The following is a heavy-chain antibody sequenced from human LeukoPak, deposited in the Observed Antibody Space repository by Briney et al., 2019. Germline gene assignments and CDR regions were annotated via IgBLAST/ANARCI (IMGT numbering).Heavy chain of an antibody. J-gene: IGHJ4*02. CDR3: AKDQDTAIVFDY. Sequence: PGESLKISCAASGFTFSSYGMHWVRQAPGKGLEWVAFIRYDGSNKYYADSVKGRFTISRDNSKNTLYLQMNSLRAEDTAVYYCAKDQDTAIVFDYWGQGTLVTVSS. CDR1: GFTFSSYG. D-gene: IGHD5-18*01. V-gene: IGHV3-30*02. CDR2: IRYDGSNK.